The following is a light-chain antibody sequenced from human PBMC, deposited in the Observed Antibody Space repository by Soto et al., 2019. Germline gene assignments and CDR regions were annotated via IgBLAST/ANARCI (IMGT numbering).Light chain of an antibody. V-gene: IGKV3-20*01. CDR1: QSVSNSY. Sequence: EFVLTQSPGTLSLSPGEIATLSCRASQSVSNSYLAWYQQKSGQAPRLLIYDTSSRVTGIPDRFSGSGSGTDFTLTISRLEPEDFAVFYCQQYGTSEIIFGQGTRLEI. CDR2: DTS. J-gene: IGKJ5*01. CDR3: QQYGTSEII.